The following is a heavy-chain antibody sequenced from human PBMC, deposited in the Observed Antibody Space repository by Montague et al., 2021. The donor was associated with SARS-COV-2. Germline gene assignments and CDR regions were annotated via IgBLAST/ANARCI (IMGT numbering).Heavy chain of an antibody. CDR2: IYDSGST. J-gene: IGHJ3*02. Sequence: SETLSLTCTVSGGSISSSNYYWDWIRQPPGKGLEWIGSIYDSGSTYYNPCLKSRVTLSVDTSKNHFSLKLSSVTAADTAVYYCARRGRKLLPVATTIGGFDIWGQGKMVNVSS. CDR1: GGSISSSNYY. CDR3: ARRGRKLLPVATTIGGFDI. D-gene: IGHD5-12*01. V-gene: IGHV4-39*02.